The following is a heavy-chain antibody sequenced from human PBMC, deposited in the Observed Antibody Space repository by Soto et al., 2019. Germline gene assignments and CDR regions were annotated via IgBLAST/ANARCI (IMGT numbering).Heavy chain of an antibody. D-gene: IGHD5-12*01. CDR2: INPSDGST. Sequence: ASVKVSCKASGYTFTSYYIHWVRQAPGQGLEWMGIINPSDGSTSYAQKFQGRVTMTRDTSTSTVYMELSSLRSEDTAVYYCTRGVAKNYYFDYWGQGTLVTVSS. V-gene: IGHV1-46*03. CDR3: TRGVAKNYYFDY. J-gene: IGHJ4*02. CDR1: GYTFTSYY.